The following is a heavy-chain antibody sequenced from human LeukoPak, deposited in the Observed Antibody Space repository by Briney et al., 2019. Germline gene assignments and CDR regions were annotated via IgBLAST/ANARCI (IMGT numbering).Heavy chain of an antibody. J-gene: IGHJ4*02. Sequence: PGRSLRLSCAASGFTFSSYAMHWVRQAPGKGLEWVAVISYDGSNKYYADSVKGRFTISRDNSKNTLYLQMNSLRAEDTAVYYSTRPNYYGSGSGYWGQGTLVTDSS. V-gene: IGHV3-30-3*01. D-gene: IGHD3-10*01. CDR2: ISYDGSNK. CDR1: GFTFSSYA. CDR3: TRPNYYGSGSGY.